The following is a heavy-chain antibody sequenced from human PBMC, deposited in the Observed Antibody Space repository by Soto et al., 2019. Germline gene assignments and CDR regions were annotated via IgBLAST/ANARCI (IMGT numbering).Heavy chain of an antibody. V-gene: IGHV1-18*01. CDR2: ISAHNGNT. D-gene: IGHD1-1*01. J-gene: IGHJ4*02. Sequence: QVHLVQSGAEVKKPGASVKVSCKGSGYAFTTYGITWVRQAPGQGLEWMGWISAHNGNTNYAQKLLGRVTVTRDTSTSTAYIELRSLRSDDTAVYYCARGRYGDYWGQGALVTVSS. CDR1: GYAFTTYG. CDR3: ARGRYGDY.